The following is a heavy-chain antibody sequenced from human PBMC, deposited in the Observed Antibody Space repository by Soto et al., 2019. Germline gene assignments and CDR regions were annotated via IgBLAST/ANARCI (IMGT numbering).Heavy chain of an antibody. D-gene: IGHD2-2*01. V-gene: IGHV3-30*18. CDR1: GFTFSSYG. Sequence: GGSLRLSCAASGFTFSSYGMHWVRQAPGKGLEWVAVISYDGSNKYYADSVKGRFTISRDNSKNTLYLQMNSLRAEDTAVYYCAKGQVVPAAINGYYYGMDVWGQGTTVTVSS. CDR3: AKGQVVPAAINGYYYGMDV. CDR2: ISYDGSNK. J-gene: IGHJ6*02.